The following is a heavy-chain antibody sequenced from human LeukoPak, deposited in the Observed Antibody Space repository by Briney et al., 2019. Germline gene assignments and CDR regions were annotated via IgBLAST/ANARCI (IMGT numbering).Heavy chain of an antibody. CDR1: GFSFRSFG. J-gene: IGHJ6*03. CDR3: AKEADYYYYYMDV. CDR2: ISGSGGST. Sequence: GGSLRLSCAASGFSFRSFGMAWVRQAPGKGLEWVSGISGSGGSTYYADSVKGRFTISRDNSKNTLYLQMNSLRAEDTAVYYCAKEADYYYYYMDVWGKGTTVTISS. V-gene: IGHV3-23*01.